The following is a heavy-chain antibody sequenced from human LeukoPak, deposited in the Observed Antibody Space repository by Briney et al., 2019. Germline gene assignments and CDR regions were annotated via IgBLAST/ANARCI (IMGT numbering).Heavy chain of an antibody. J-gene: IGHJ4*02. V-gene: IGHV3-23*01. CDR1: GFTVSSDY. CDR3: AKGNWRYFDY. CDR2: ISGSGGST. D-gene: IGHD1-1*01. Sequence: GGSLRLSCAASGFTVSSDYMSWVRQAPGKGLEWVSAISGSGGSTYYADSVKGRFTISRDNSKNTLYLQMNSLGADDTAVYYCAKGNWRYFDYWGQGTLVTVSS.